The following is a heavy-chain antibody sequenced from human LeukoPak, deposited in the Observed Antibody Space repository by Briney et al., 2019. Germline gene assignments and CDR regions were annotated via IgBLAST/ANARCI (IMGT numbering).Heavy chain of an antibody. D-gene: IGHD7-27*01. Sequence: ASVKVSCKASGYTFTNYIISWVRQAPGQGLEWVGWINPHSGGDKYRQKFQGRFTMTGDTSISTAYMEMRGLRSDDTAVYYCARGLTGLDAFDIWGQGTMVTVSS. CDR3: ARGLTGLDAFDI. CDR1: GYTFTNYI. CDR2: INPHSGGD. J-gene: IGHJ3*02. V-gene: IGHV1-2*02.